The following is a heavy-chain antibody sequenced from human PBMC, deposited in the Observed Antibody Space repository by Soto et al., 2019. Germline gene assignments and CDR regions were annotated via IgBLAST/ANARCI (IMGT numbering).Heavy chain of an antibody. CDR1: GYTFTSYY. CDR3: ARDTPPQDY. J-gene: IGHJ4*02. CDR2: ISAYNGTR. Sequence: QVQLVQSGAEVKKPGASVKVSCQASGYTFTSYYISWVRQAPGQGLEWMGWISAYNGTRNYAQKLQGRVTMPTDAAPSTAYMELRSLRSDDTAVYYCARDTPPQDYWGLGTLVTVSS. V-gene: IGHV1-18*01.